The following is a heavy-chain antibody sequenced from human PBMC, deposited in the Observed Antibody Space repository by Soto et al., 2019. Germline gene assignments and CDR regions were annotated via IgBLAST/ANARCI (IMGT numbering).Heavy chain of an antibody. CDR1: GGSISSYY. V-gene: IGHV4-59*08. D-gene: IGHD2-2*01. J-gene: IGHJ5*02. CDR2: IYYSGST. Sequence: QVQLQESGPGLVKPSETLSLTCTVSGGSISSYYWSWIRQPPGKGLEWIGYIYYSGSTNYNPSLKSRVTISVDTSKNQFSLKLSSVTAADTAVYYCARHSLIVVVPAAIGWFDPWGQGTLVTVSS. CDR3: ARHSLIVVVPAAIGWFDP.